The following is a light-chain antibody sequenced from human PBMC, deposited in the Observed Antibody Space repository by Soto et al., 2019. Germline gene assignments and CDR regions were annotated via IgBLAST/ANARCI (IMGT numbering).Light chain of an antibody. V-gene: IGLV2-14*01. CDR1: STDIGGYDY. CDR3: SSYTDTYTFV. Sequence: QSALTQPASVSGSPGQSITISCTGTSTDIGGYDYVSWYQHHPSKAPKLLIYEVSNRPLGVSNRFAGSKSDNTASLTISGLQTEDEADYYCSSYTDTYTFVFGTGTKV. CDR2: EVS. J-gene: IGLJ1*01.